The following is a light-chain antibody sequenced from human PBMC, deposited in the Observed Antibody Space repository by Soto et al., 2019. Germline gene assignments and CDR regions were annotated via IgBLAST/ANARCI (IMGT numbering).Light chain of an antibody. V-gene: IGKV1-27*01. CDR3: QKYNSAPQT. J-gene: IGKJ1*01. Sequence: IHVSLSPASLSASKGDRVIITCRASQGISNYLAWYQQKPGKVPKLLIFAASTLQSGVPSRFSGSGSGTYFTLTISSLQPEDVATYYCQKYNSAPQTFGQGTKVDIK. CDR1: QGISNY. CDR2: AAS.